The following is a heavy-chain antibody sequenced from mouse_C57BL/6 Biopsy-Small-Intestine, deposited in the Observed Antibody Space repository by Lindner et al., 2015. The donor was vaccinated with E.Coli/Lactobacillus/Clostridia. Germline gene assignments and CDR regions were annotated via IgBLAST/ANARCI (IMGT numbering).Heavy chain of an antibody. Sequence: VQLQESGPELVEPGASVKISRKASGYSFTGYYMNWVKQSPEKSLEWIGEINPSTGGTTYNQKFKAKATLTVDKSSSTAYMQLKSLTSEDSAVYYCARGPTNADYWGQGTTLTVSS. D-gene: IGHD6-1*01. CDR1: GYSFTGYY. V-gene: IGHV1-42*01. J-gene: IGHJ2*01. CDR3: ARGPTNADY. CDR2: INPSTGGT.